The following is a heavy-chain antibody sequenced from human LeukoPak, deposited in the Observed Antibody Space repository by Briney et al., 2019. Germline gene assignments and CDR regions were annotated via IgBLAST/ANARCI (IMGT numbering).Heavy chain of an antibody. D-gene: IGHD6-13*01. Sequence: PQTLSLTCTVSGDSTTSHYCSWIRQPPGKGLEWIGYIYHSGSNNYNPSLKSRVTISADTSKDQFSLKLASVTAADTAVYYCATGYSSTWYYFDYWGQGTLVTVSS. J-gene: IGHJ4*02. CDR1: GDSTTSHY. CDR2: IYHSGSN. CDR3: ATGYSSTWYYFDY. V-gene: IGHV4-59*11.